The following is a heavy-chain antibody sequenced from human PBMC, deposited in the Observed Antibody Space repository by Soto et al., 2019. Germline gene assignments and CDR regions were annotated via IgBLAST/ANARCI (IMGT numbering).Heavy chain of an antibody. D-gene: IGHD2-2*01. CDR2: IWYDGGNK. Sequence: QPGGSLRLSCAASGFTFSSYGMHWVRQAPGKGLEWVAVIWYDGGNKYYADSVKGRFTISRDNSKNTLYLQMNSLRAEDTAVYYCARNRPVPAKDAYYFDYWGQGTLVTVSS. CDR3: ARNRPVPAKDAYYFDY. CDR1: GFTFSSYG. V-gene: IGHV3-33*01. J-gene: IGHJ4*02.